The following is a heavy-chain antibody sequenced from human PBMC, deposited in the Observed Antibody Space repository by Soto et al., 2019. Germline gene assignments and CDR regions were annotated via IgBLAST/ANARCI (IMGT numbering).Heavy chain of an antibody. CDR3: AREGFDHRTDY. J-gene: IGHJ4*02. CDR1: GGSISSPNW. CDR2: MYPSGSS. V-gene: IGHV4-4*02. Sequence: QVQLQESGPGLVKPSETLSLTCAVSGGSISSPNWWSWYRQPPGKGLEWIGEMYPSGSSNRNPSLNSRVHISMDTSKHHFSLKLTSLTAADTAMYYCAREGFDHRTDYWGQGIPVTVSS.